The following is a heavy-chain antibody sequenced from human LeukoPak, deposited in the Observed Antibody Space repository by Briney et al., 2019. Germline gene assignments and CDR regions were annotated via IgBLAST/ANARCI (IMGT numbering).Heavy chain of an antibody. V-gene: IGHV4-4*07. CDR3: ARIHRRADSNYEDWDFDL. Sequence: KPSETLSLTCTVSGGSISSNYWSWIRQPAGKGLEWIGRIYSSGTTTYIPSLKSRVTMSGDTSKNQLSLRLTSVTAADTAVYYCARIHRRADSNYEDWDFDLWGRGTLVTVSS. CDR1: GGSISSNY. CDR2: IYSSGTT. J-gene: IGHJ2*01. D-gene: IGHD4-11*01.